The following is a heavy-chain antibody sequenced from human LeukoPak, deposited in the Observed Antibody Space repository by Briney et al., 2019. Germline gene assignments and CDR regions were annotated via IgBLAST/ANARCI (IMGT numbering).Heavy chain of an antibody. D-gene: IGHD2-21*02. J-gene: IGHJ4*02. CDR1: GYSISSGYY. Sequence: SETLSLTCTVSGYSISSGYYWGWIRQPPGKGLEWIGSIYHSGSTYYNPSLKCRVTLSVDTSKNQFSLKLTSVTAADTAVYYCAREWWGPSATTFGYWGQGTLVIVSS. CDR3: AREWWGPSATTFGY. CDR2: IYHSGST. V-gene: IGHV4-38-2*02.